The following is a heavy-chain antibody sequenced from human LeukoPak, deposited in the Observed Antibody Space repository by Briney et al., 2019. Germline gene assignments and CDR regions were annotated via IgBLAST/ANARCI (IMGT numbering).Heavy chain of an antibody. J-gene: IGHJ4*02. CDR1: GFTFSDYY. Sequence: GGSLRLSCAASGFTFSDYYMSWIRQAPGKGLEWVSAISGSGGSTYYADSVKGRFTISRDNSKNTLYLQMNSLRAEDTAVYYCAKVKPLRYYGSGSYPYFDYWGQGTLVTVSS. CDR3: AKVKPLRYYGSGSYPYFDY. V-gene: IGHV3-23*01. CDR2: ISGSGGST. D-gene: IGHD3-10*01.